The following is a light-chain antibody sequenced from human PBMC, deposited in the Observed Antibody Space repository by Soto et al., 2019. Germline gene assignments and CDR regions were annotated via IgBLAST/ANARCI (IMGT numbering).Light chain of an antibody. V-gene: IGKV1-5*03. CDR2: KAS. CDR1: QTISSW. J-gene: IGKJ1*01. CDR3: QHYNSYSEA. Sequence: DVHMTNSASVVSVSERDKVTITYRASQTISSWLAWYQQKPGKAPKLLIYKASTLKSGVPSRFSGSGSGTEFTLTISSLQPDDFATYYCQHYNSYSEAFGQGTKVDIK.